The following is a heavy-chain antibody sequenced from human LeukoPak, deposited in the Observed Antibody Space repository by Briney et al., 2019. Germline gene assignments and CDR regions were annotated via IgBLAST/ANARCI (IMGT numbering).Heavy chain of an antibody. Sequence: GGSLRLSCAASGFTFSSYGMHWVRQAPGKGLEWVAAIWYDGSNKYYADSVKGRFTISRDNSKNTLYLQMNSLRAEDTAVYYCARDAHDSSGYYSLGRHYYYGMDVWGQGTTVTVSS. CDR3: ARDAHDSSGYYSLGRHYYYGMDV. CDR1: GFTFSSYG. CDR2: IWYDGSNK. V-gene: IGHV3-33*01. J-gene: IGHJ6*02. D-gene: IGHD3-22*01.